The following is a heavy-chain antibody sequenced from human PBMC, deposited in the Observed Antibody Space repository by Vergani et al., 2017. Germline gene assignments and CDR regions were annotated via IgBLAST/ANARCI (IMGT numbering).Heavy chain of an antibody. V-gene: IGHV3-21*01. CDR2: ISGRSSYV. D-gene: IGHD3-3*01. CDR3: ARGPDYDFWSGYYPYYYYYMDV. CDR1: GFSFPGYA. Sequence: EVQLLESGGGLVQPGGSLRLSCEASGFSFPGYAMSWVRQAPGKGLEWVASISGRSSYVNYAVSVKGRFTISRDNAKNSLYLQMNSLRAEDTAVYYCARGPDYDFWSGYYPYYYYYMDVWGKGTTVTVSS. J-gene: IGHJ6*03.